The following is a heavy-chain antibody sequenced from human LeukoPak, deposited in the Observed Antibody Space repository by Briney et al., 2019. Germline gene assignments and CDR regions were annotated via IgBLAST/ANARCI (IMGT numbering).Heavy chain of an antibody. CDR2: IIPRLGTT. Sequence: ASVKVSCKASGGTFNSYAINWVRQAPGQGLGWMGGIIPRLGTTKYIEKFQGRITITTDESTTTAYMELTSLRSEDTAVYYCATVYPHSGSYSRFRYPAYYFDYWGQGTLVTVSS. J-gene: IGHJ4*02. CDR1: GGTFNSYA. D-gene: IGHD1-26*01. V-gene: IGHV1-69*05. CDR3: ATVYPHSGSYSRFRYPAYYFDY.